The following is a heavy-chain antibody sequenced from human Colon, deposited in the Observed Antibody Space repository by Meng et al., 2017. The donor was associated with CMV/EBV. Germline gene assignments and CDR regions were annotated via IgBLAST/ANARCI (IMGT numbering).Heavy chain of an antibody. J-gene: IGHJ4*02. D-gene: IGHD2-2*01. Sequence: GGSLRLSCAPSGFRFGGYGMHWVRQAPGKGLEWVAFVTYDGVNKFYGDSVKGRFTISRDTYSNSVYLQMDSLRPEDTAVYYCARDSLGARYCSSTSCYRVPLWGQGTLVTVSS. V-gene: IGHV3-30*02. CDR2: VTYDGVNK. CDR1: GFRFGGYG. CDR3: ARDSLGARYCSSTSCYRVPL.